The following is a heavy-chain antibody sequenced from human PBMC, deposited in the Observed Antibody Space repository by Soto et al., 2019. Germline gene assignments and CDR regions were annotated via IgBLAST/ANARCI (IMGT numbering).Heavy chain of an antibody. CDR3: ARSSGYVDY. J-gene: IGHJ4*02. D-gene: IGHD3-9*01. Sequence: GSLRLFCAASGFTLSSYWMHWVRQAPGKGLVWVSHINSDGSTTNYADSVKGRFTISRDNAKNTLYLQMNSLRAEDTAVYYCARSSGYVDYWGQGTLVTVSS. V-gene: IGHV3-74*01. CDR2: INSDGSTT. CDR1: GFTLSSYW.